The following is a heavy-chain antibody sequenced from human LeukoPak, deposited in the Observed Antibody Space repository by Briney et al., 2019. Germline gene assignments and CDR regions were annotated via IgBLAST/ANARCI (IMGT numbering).Heavy chain of an antibody. D-gene: IGHD2-15*01. V-gene: IGHV3-23*01. Sequence: QTGGSLRLSCAASGFTFSSYAMSWVRQALGKGLEWVSAISGSGGSTYYADSVKGRFTISRDNSKNTLYLQMNSLRAEDTAVYYCAKVLHCSGGSCYEGVFDYWGQGTLVTVSS. J-gene: IGHJ4*02. CDR2: ISGSGGST. CDR1: GFTFSSYA. CDR3: AKVLHCSGGSCYEGVFDY.